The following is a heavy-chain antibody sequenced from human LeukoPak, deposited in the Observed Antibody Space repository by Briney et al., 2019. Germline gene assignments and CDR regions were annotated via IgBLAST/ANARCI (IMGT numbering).Heavy chain of an antibody. V-gene: IGHV3-15*01. D-gene: IGHD3-22*01. CDR1: GFTFSNAW. Sequence: PGGSLRLSCAAPGFTFSNAWVSWVRQAPGKGLEWVGRTKSKTDGGTTDYAAPVKGRFTISRDDSKNTLYLQMNSLKTEDTAVYYCTTHDVCYYDSSGYYFYSFGYWGQGTLVTVSS. J-gene: IGHJ4*02. CDR2: TKSKTDGGTT. CDR3: TTHDVCYYDSSGYYFYSFGY.